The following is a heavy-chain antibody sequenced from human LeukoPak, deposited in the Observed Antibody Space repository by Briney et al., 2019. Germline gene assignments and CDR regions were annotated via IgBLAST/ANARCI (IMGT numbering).Heavy chain of an antibody. Sequence: PSETLSLTCTVSGGSISSYYWSWIRQPPGKGLEWIGYIYYSGSTNYNPSLKSRVTISVDTSKNQFSLKLSSVTAADTAVYYCARGHWGATIFGDFYIWGQGTMVAVSS. CDR2: IYYSGST. D-gene: IGHD3-3*01. CDR1: GGSISSYY. V-gene: IGHV4-59*01. J-gene: IGHJ3*02. CDR3: ARGHWGATIFGDFYI.